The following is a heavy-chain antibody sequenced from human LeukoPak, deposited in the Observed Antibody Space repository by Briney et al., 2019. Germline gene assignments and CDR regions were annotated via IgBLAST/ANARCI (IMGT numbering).Heavy chain of an antibody. V-gene: IGHV3-30*18. D-gene: IGHD3-22*01. CDR2: ISYDGYNK. CDR3: AKTRNGYYNDAFDI. J-gene: IGHJ3*02. Sequence: QPGGSLRLSCAASGYGMHWVRQAPDKGLEWVAVISYDGYNKYYADSVKGRFTISRDNSKNTLFLQMNSLRADDTVVYFCAKTRNGYYNDAFDIWGQGTMVTVSS. CDR1: GYG.